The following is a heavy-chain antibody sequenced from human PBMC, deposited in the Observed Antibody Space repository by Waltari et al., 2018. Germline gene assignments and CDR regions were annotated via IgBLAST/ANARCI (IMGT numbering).Heavy chain of an antibody. CDR1: GFTFSSYA. CDR3: ARLYYTADY. V-gene: IGHV3-23*01. J-gene: IGHJ4*02. D-gene: IGHD3-22*01. CDR2: IRNSGDST. Sequence: ELQLLESGGGLVQSGGSLRRSWAASGFTFSSYAMCWVRQAPGKGLEWVSGIRNSGDSTDYADSVQGRFTISRDNSKNTLYLYMNSLRAEDTAVYYCARLYYTADYWGQGTLVTVSS.